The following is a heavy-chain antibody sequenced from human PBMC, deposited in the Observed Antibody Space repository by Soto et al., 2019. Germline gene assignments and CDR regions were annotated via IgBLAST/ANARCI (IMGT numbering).Heavy chain of an antibody. Sequence: SETLSLTCTVCGGSISTYYWSWIRQPPGKGLEWIGYMYNTGSTIYNPSLKSRVTISVDTSKNQFTLKLNSVTAADTAVYYCARDLWGYCGVDCSPREVWGLGTTVSVS. J-gene: IGHJ6*02. V-gene: IGHV4-59*12. CDR1: GGSISTYY. CDR2: MYNTGST. D-gene: IGHD2-21*02. CDR3: ARDLWGYCGVDCSPREV.